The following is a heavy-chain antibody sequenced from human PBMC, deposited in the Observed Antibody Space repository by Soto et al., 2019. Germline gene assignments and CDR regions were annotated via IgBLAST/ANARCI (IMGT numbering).Heavy chain of an antibody. Sequence: SVKVSCKASGGTFSSYTISWVRQAPGQGLEWMGRIIPILGIANYAQKFQGRVTITADKSTSTAYMELSSLRSEDTAVYYCALAVAPEAFDIWGQGTMVTVSS. CDR2: IIPILGIA. D-gene: IGHD6-19*01. V-gene: IGHV1-69*02. CDR1: GGTFSSYT. J-gene: IGHJ3*02. CDR3: ALAVAPEAFDI.